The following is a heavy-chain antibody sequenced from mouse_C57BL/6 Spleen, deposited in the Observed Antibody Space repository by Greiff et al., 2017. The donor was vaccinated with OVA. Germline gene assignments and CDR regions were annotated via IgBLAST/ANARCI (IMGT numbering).Heavy chain of an antibody. V-gene: IGHV1-63*01. D-gene: IGHD2-2*01. CDR2: IYPGGGYT. CDR1: GYTFTNYW. Sequence: QVQLQQSGAELVRPGTSVKMSCKASGYTFTNYWIGWAKQRPGHGLEWIGDIYPGGGYTNYNEKFKGKATLTADKSSSTAYMQFSSLTSEDSAIYYCARSDGYDGYYFDYWGQGTTLTVSS. CDR3: ARSDGYDGYYFDY. J-gene: IGHJ2*01.